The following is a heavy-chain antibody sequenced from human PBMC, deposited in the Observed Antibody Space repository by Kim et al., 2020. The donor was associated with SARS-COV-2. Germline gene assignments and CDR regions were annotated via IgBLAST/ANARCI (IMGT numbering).Heavy chain of an antibody. Sequence: GGSLRLSCAASGFTFSSYAMSWVRQAPGKGLEWVPAISGSGGSTYYADSVKGRFTISRDNSKNTLYLQMNSLRAEDTAVYYCAKVTEYYDFWSGYPDYWGQGTLVTVSS. V-gene: IGHV3-23*01. CDR3: AKVTEYYDFWSGYPDY. J-gene: IGHJ4*02. CDR1: GFTFSSYA. CDR2: ISGSGGST. D-gene: IGHD3-3*01.